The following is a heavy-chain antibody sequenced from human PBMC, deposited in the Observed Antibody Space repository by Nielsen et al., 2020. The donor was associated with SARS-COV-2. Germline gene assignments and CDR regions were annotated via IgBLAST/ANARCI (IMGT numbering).Heavy chain of an antibody. V-gene: IGHV5-51*01. J-gene: IGHJ6*02. Sequence: GESLKISCKASGYTFTSHWIGWVRQMPGKGLEWMGIMYPGDSDIRYSPSFQGQVTISADKSISTAYLQWSSLKASDTAMYYCAREGQDDSGTERRGMDVWGQGTTVTVSS. CDR1: GYTFTSHW. CDR2: MYPGDSDI. D-gene: IGHD3-10*01. CDR3: AREGQDDSGTERRGMDV.